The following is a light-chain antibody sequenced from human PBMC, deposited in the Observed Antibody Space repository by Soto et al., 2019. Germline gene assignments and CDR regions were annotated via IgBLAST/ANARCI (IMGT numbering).Light chain of an antibody. V-gene: IGLV2-14*01. CDR2: DVS. CDR1: SSDVGDYNY. CDR3: SSYTTSTTWV. Sequence: QSVLTQPASVSGSPGQSITISCTGTSSDVGDYNYVSWYQQHPGKAPKLMIYDVSNRPSGVSNRFSGSKSDNTASLTISGLQAEDEADYYCSSYTTSTTWVFGGGTKLTVL. J-gene: IGLJ3*02.